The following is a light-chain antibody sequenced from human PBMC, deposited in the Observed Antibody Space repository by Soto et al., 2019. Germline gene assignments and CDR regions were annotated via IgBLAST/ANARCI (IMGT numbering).Light chain of an antibody. CDR3: QQYEKWPPSIT. Sequence: EIVLSQSPATLSLSPGERATLSCRASQSVSSYFAWYQQKPGQAPRLLIYDASNRATGIPARFSGSGSGTDFTLTISSLEPDDFAVYYCQQYEKWPPSITFGQGTRLEIK. J-gene: IGKJ5*01. CDR1: QSVSSY. CDR2: DAS. V-gene: IGKV3-11*01.